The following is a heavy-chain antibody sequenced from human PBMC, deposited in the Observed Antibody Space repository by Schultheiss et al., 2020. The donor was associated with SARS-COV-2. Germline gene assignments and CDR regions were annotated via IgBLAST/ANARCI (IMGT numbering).Heavy chain of an antibody. CDR3: ARRTSDSGYDVIDY. CDR2: IYYSGST. D-gene: IGHD5-12*01. Sequence: SQTLSLTCTVSGGSISSGGYYWSWIRQHPGKGLEWIGYIYYSGSTKYNPSLESRVTISVDTSKSQFSLKLSSVTAADTAVYYCARRTSDSGYDVIDYWGQGTLVTVSS. V-gene: IGHV4-61*08. CDR1: GGSISSGGYY. J-gene: IGHJ4*02.